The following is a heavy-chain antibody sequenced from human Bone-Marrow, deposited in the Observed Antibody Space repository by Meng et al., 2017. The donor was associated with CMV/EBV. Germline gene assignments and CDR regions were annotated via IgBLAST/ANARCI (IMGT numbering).Heavy chain of an antibody. Sequence: GESLKISCAASGSTFSSYSMNWVRQAPGKGLEWVSSISSSSSYIYYADSVKGRFTISRDNAKNSLYLQMNSLRAEDTAVYYCARVSLTAARPHYYYYGMDVWGQGTTVTVSS. D-gene: IGHD6-6*01. CDR2: ISSSSSYI. CDR1: GSTFSSYS. V-gene: IGHV3-21*01. J-gene: IGHJ6*02. CDR3: ARVSLTAARPHYYYYGMDV.